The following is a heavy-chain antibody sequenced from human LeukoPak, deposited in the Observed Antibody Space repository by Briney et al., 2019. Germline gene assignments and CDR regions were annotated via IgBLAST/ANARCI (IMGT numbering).Heavy chain of an antibody. CDR1: GGSISSYY. CDR2: IYYSGST. D-gene: IGHD3-9*01. J-gene: IGHJ4*02. V-gene: IGHV4-59*01. CDR3: AGVIPFDWLGFDY. Sequence: SETLSLTCTVSGGSISSYYWSWIRQPPGKGLEWIGYIYYSGSTNYNPSLKSRVTISVDTSKNQFSLKLSSVTAADTAVYYCAGVIPFDWLGFDYWGQGTLVTVSS.